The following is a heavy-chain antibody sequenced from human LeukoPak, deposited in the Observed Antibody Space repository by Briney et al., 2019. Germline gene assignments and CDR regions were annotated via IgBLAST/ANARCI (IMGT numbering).Heavy chain of an antibody. J-gene: IGHJ4*02. CDR2: ISGSGGST. CDR3: AKGGYYDSSGYNFDY. CDR1: GFTFSSYA. V-gene: IGHV3-23*01. Sequence: GGSLRLSCAASGFTFSSYAMSWVRQAPGKGLEWVAAISGSGGSTYYADSVKGRFTISRDNSKNTPYLQINSLRAEDPAVYSCAKGGYYDSSGYNFDYWGQGTLVTVSS. D-gene: IGHD3-22*01.